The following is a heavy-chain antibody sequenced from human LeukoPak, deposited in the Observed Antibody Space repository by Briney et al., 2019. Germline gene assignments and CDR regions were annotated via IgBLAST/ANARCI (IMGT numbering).Heavy chain of an antibody. Sequence: GRSLRLSCAASGFTFSSYAMHWVRQAPGKGLEWVAVISYDGSNKYYADSVKGRFTISRDNSKNTLYLQMNSLRAEDTAVYYCARARGSPPPFDYWGQGTLVTVSS. CDR1: GFTFSSYA. J-gene: IGHJ4*02. CDR2: ISYDGSNK. CDR3: ARARGSPPPFDY. V-gene: IGHV3-30-3*01. D-gene: IGHD2-15*01.